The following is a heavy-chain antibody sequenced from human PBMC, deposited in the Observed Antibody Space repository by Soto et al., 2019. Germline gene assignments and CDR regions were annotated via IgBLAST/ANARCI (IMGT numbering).Heavy chain of an antibody. CDR2: VYDNGRP. V-gene: IGHV4-59*01. CDR1: GGSISVYY. J-gene: IGHJ4*02. CDR3: ARGVGSSPPRY. D-gene: IGHD3-9*01. Sequence: SGTLSLTCTISGGSISVYYWSWIRQSPRQGLEWIGYVYDNGRPYYSPSLKSRVTISADTSKNQISLKLTSATAADTAVYYCARGVGSSPPRYWGRGTLVTVSS.